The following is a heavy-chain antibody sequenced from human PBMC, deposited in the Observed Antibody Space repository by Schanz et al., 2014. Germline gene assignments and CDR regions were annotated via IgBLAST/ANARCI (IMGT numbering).Heavy chain of an antibody. D-gene: IGHD3-10*01. V-gene: IGHV3-23*04. CDR2: IGGSGGST. J-gene: IGHJ4*02. CDR1: GFSFSDYG. Sequence: VQLVESGGGVVQPGRSLRLSCAGSGFSFSDYGMHWVRQAPGRGLEWVSGIGGSGGSTDYADSVKGRFTISRDNSKNPLYVQLSSLRAEDTAVYYCAKDPYGSGNHYTYWGRGALVSVSS. CDR3: AKDPYGSGNHYTY.